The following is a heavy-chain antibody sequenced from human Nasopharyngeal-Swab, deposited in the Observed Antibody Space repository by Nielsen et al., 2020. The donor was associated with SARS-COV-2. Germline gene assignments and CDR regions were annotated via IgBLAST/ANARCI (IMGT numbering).Heavy chain of an antibody. CDR1: GFTFDDYT. CDR3: ANDIGVRGDSFDY. CDR2: ISWDGGST. Sequence: GESLKISCAASGFTFDDYTMNWVRQAPGKGLEWVSLISWDGGSTYYSDSVKGRFTISRDNSKNSLYLQMNSLRTEDTALYYCANDIGVRGDSFDYWGQGTLVTVSS. J-gene: IGHJ4*02. D-gene: IGHD1-1*01. V-gene: IGHV3-43*01.